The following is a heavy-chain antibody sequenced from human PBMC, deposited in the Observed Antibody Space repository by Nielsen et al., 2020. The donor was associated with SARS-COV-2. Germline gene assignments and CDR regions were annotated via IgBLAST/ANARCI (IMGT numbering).Heavy chain of an antibody. V-gene: IGHV3-30*03. J-gene: IGHJ4*02. CDR3: ARGPLRSGPAIDH. CDR2: VSYGGSEK. CDR1: GFAFSSYG. D-gene: IGHD3-16*01. Sequence: GESLKISCAASGFAFSSYGIHWVRQAPGKGLQWVALVSYGGSEKYYADSVKDRFTISRDNSKFMLYLQMNSLRGEDTAVYYCARGPLRSGPAIDHWGRGTLVTVSS.